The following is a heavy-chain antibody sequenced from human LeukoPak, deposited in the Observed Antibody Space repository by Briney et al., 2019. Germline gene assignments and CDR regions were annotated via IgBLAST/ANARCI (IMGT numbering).Heavy chain of an antibody. CDR2: INPSGGST. J-gene: IGHJ3*02. CDR1: GYTFTSYY. Sequence: ASVKVSCKAPGYTFTSYYMHWVRQAPGQGLEWMGIINPSGGSTSYAQKFQGRVTMTRDTSTSTVYMELSSLRSEDTAVYYCAREGDTVGATGAFDIWGQGTMVTVSS. CDR3: AREGDTVGATGAFDI. D-gene: IGHD1-26*01. V-gene: IGHV1-46*03.